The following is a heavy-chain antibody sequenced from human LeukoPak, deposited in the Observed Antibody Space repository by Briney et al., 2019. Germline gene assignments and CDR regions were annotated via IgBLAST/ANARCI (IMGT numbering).Heavy chain of an antibody. CDR2: IISDGSST. Sequence: PGGSLRLSCAASGFTFSSYWMHWVRQAPGKGLVWVSRIISDGSSTSYADSVKGRFTISGDNAKNTLYRQMNSLRAEDTAGYYCARLTGGYWGQGALVTVSS. V-gene: IGHV3-74*01. CDR3: ARLTGGY. CDR1: GFTFSSYW. D-gene: IGHD1-26*01. J-gene: IGHJ4*02.